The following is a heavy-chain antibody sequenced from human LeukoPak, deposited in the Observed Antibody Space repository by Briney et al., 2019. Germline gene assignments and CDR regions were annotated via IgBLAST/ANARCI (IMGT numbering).Heavy chain of an antibody. J-gene: IGHJ6*03. D-gene: IGHD1-26*01. V-gene: IGHV4-39*07. CDR2: IYYSGST. CDR1: GGSISSSSYY. CDR3: AREDRSGSYYYYYYYMDV. Sequence: PSETLSLTCTVSGGSISSSSYYWGWIRQPPGKGLEWIGSIYYSGSTYYNPSLKSRVTISVDTSKNQFSLKLSSVTAADTAVYYCAREDRSGSYYYYYYYMDVWGKGTTVTVSS.